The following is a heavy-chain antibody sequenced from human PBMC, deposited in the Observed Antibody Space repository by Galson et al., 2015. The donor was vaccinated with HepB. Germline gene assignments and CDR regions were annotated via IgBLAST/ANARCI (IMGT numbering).Heavy chain of an antibody. Sequence: SLRLSCAASGFTFSKAWMSWVRQAPGKGLEWVGRIKSKTDGGKTDYAAPVKGRFTISRDDSKNTLYLQMNSLKTEDTAVYYCTTVYTVRPGGGGQGTMVTVSS. CDR3: TTVYTVRPGG. CDR1: GFTFSKAW. V-gene: IGHV3-15*01. CDR2: IKSKTDGGKT. J-gene: IGHJ3*01. D-gene: IGHD3-10*01.